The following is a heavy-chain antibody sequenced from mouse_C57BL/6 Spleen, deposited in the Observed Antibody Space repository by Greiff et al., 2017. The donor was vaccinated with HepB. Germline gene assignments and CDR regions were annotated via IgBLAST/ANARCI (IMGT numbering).Heavy chain of an antibody. V-gene: IGHV1-52*01. CDR1: GYTFTSYW. CDR2: IDPSDSET. J-gene: IGHJ1*03. Sequence: QVQLQQPGAELVRPGSSVKLSCKASGYTFTSYWMHWVKQRPIQGLEWIGNIDPSDSETHYNQKFKDKATLTADKSSSTAYMQLSSLTSEDSAVYYCAGGTTWDWYFDVWGTGTTVTVSS. D-gene: IGHD1-1*02. CDR3: AGGTTWDWYFDV.